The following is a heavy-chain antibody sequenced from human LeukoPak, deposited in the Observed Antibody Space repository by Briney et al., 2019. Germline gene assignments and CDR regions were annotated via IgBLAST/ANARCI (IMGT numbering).Heavy chain of an antibody. CDR3: ARGKTNLGYSSRGRARTLLNWFDP. D-gene: IGHD6-13*01. CDR1: GYTFTGYY. CDR2: INPNSGGT. V-gene: IGHV1-2*02. Sequence: ASVKVSCKASGYTFTGYYMHWVRQAPGQGLEWMGWINPNSGGTNYAQKFQGRVTITRNTSISTAYMELSSLRSEDTAVYYCARGKTNLGYSSRGRARTLLNWFDPWGQGTLVTVSS. J-gene: IGHJ5*02.